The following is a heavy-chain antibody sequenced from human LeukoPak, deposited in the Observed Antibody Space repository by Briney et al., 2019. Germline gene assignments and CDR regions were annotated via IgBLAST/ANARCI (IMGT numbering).Heavy chain of an antibody. J-gene: IGHJ4*02. D-gene: IGHD6-13*01. CDR2: INPSSGDA. Sequence: GASVKVSCKASGYTFTGYYMHWVRQAPGQGLEWMGRINPSSGDANYAQRFQGRVFMTRDTSISTVYMELSSLRSDDTAVYYCARGAAVGQTRDYWGQGTLVTVSS. CDR1: GYTFTGYY. CDR3: ARGAAVGQTRDY. V-gene: IGHV1-2*06.